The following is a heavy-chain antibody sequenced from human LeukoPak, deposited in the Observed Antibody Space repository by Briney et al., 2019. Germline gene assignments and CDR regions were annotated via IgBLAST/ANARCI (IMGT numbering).Heavy chain of an antibody. V-gene: IGHV3-23*01. CDR1: GFTFSSYE. CDR2: ISGSGGST. J-gene: IGHJ4*02. Sequence: GGSLRPSCAASGFTFSSYEMNWVRQAPGKGLEWVSAISGSGGSTYYADSVKGRFTISRDNSKNTLYLQMNSLRAEDTAVYYCAKDGVGYDYWGQGTLVTVSS. CDR3: AKDGVGYDY. D-gene: IGHD2-8*02.